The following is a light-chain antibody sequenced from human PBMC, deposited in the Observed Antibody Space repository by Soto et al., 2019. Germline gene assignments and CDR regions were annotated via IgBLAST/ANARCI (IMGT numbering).Light chain of an antibody. V-gene: IGKV3-15*01. Sequence: EVVMTQSPVTLSVSPGERATLSCRASQNVNSNLAWYRQKPGQAPRLLIYGASTRATGIPARFSGSGSGTEFTLTISSLQSEDFAIYYCQQYYSWPPLTFAGGTKVEI. CDR2: GAS. J-gene: IGKJ4*01. CDR1: QNVNSN. CDR3: QQYYSWPPLT.